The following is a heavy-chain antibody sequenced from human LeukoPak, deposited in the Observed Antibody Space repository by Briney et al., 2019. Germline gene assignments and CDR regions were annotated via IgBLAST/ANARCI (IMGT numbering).Heavy chain of an antibody. Sequence: PSETLSLTCTVSGGSISSYYWSWIRQPAGKGLEWIGYIYYSGSTNYNPSLKSRVTISVDTSKNQFSLKLSSVTAADTAVYYCARGAYYYDSSGYAYWGQGTLVTVSS. CDR3: ARGAYYYDSSGYAY. J-gene: IGHJ4*02. CDR2: IYYSGST. D-gene: IGHD3-22*01. CDR1: GGSISSYY. V-gene: IGHV4-59*01.